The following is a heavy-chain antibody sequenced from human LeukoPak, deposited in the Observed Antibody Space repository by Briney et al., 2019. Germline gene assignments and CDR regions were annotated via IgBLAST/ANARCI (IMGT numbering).Heavy chain of an antibody. CDR2: IYSGGST. D-gene: IGHD2-15*01. CDR1: GFTVSSNY. CDR3: SRRAGEYSHPYDY. Sequence: PGGSLRLSCAASGFTVSSNYMSWVRQAPGKGLECVSVIYSGGSTYYADSVKGRFTISRDNSKNTLYLQMNSLRPEDTAIYYCSRRAGEYSHPYDYWGQGTLVTVSS. V-gene: IGHV3-53*01. J-gene: IGHJ4*02.